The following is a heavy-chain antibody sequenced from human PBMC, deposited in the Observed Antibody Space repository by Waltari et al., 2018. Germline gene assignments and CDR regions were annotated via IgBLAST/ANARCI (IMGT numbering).Heavy chain of an antibody. V-gene: IGHV4-61*02. J-gene: IGHJ4*02. D-gene: IGHD7-27*01. CDR3: AREVTKVELGRRLPHFFDS. CDR1: GDSIPSNRFS. CDR2: FYSSEYI. Sequence: QVQLQESGPGLVKPSQTLSLTFTVSGDSIPSNRFSWNWVRQPAGKGLEWIGRFYSSEYINYNPSLKSRVTISRDTSKKQFFLKLTSVTAADTAFYYCAREVTKVELGRRLPHFFDSWGQGTLVTVSS.